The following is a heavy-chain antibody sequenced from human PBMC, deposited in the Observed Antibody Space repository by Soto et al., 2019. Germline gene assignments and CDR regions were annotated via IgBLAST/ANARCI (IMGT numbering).Heavy chain of an antibody. Sequence: PSETLSLTCTVSGGSISSSSYYWGWIRQPPGKGLEWIGSIYYSGSTYYNPSLKSRVTISVDTSKNQFSLKLSSVTAVDTAVYYCASDVLLWFGESHLNWFDPWGQGTLVTVSS. V-gene: IGHV4-39*01. CDR2: IYYSGST. CDR3: ASDVLLWFGESHLNWFDP. J-gene: IGHJ5*02. D-gene: IGHD3-10*01. CDR1: GGSISSSSYY.